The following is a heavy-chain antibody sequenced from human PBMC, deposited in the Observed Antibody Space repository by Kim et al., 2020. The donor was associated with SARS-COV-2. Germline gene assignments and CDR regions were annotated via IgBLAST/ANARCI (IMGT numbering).Heavy chain of an antibody. V-gene: IGHV3-53*01. Sequence: YADSVKGRFTISRDNSKNTLYLQMNSLRAEDTAVYYCARARGLGNYYFDYWGQGTLVTVSS. CDR3: ARARGLGNYYFDY. D-gene: IGHD7-27*01. J-gene: IGHJ4*02.